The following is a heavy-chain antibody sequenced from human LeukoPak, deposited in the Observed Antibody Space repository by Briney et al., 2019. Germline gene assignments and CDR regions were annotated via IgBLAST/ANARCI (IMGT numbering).Heavy chain of an antibody. Sequence: PGGSLRLSCKGSGYRLTSYWISWVRQMPGKGLEWMGRIDPSDSYTNYSPSFQGHVTISADKSISTAYLQWSSLKASDTAMYYCARTDIAVGENWFDLWGQGTLVTVSS. CDR2: IDPSDSYT. J-gene: IGHJ5*02. V-gene: IGHV5-10-1*01. CDR3: ARTDIAVGENWFDL. CDR1: GYRLTSYW. D-gene: IGHD6-19*01.